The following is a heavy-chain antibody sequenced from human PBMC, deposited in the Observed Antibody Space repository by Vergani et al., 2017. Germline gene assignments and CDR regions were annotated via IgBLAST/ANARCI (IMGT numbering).Heavy chain of an antibody. Sequence: EVHLLESGGGLIQPGGSLRISCAASGFTFDNYAMTWVRQAPGKGLQWVSGISGSGGSKFYEDSLKGRVTISRYNSKNTLFLEMNSLRTEDTATYFCAIGLGITLAAVVGGLDSWGPGTVV. CDR1: GFTFDNYA. CDR3: AIGLGITLAAVVGGLDS. J-gene: IGHJ4*02. CDR2: ISGSGGSK. D-gene: IGHD2-15*01. V-gene: IGHV3-23*01.